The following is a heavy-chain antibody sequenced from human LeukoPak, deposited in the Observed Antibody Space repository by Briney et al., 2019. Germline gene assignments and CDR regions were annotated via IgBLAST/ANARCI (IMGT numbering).Heavy chain of an antibody. CDR3: AKRGTANYYDNSGYFWAGDY. Sequence: PGGSLRLSCAASGFTFSSYSMNWVRQAPGKGLEWVSSISSSSSYIYYADSVKGRFTISRDNAKNSLYLQMNSLRAEDTAVYYCAKRGTANYYDNSGYFWAGDYWGQGTLVTVSS. D-gene: IGHD3-22*01. CDR2: ISSSSSYI. CDR1: GFTFSSYS. J-gene: IGHJ4*02. V-gene: IGHV3-21*04.